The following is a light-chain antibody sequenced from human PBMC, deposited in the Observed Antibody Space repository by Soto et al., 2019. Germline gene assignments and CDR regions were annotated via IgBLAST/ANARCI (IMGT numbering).Light chain of an antibody. Sequence: EIVMTQSPATLSVSPGERAALSCRASQSVSSYLAWYQQKPGQAPRLLIYDASNRATGIPVRFSGSGSGTDFTLTISSLEPEDFGLYYCQQRSDWFTFGQGTRLEIK. CDR1: QSVSSY. CDR3: QQRSDWFT. J-gene: IGKJ5*01. V-gene: IGKV3-11*01. CDR2: DAS.